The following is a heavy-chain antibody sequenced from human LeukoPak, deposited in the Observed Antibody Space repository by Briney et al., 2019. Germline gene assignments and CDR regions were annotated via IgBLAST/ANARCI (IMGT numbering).Heavy chain of an antibody. CDR2: ISSSSSYI. V-gene: IGHV3-21*01. CDR3: AREAYYYGSGSYYGYYGMDV. D-gene: IGHD3-10*01. Sequence: GGSLRLSCAASGFTFSSYSMNWVRQAPGKGRERVSSISSSSSYIYYADSVKGRFTISRDNAKNSLYLQMNSLRAEDTAVYYCAREAYYYGSGSYYGYYGMDVWGKGTTVTVSS. J-gene: IGHJ6*04. CDR1: GFTFSSYS.